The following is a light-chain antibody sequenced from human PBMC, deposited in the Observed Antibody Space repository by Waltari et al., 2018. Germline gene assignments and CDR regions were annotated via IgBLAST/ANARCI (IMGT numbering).Light chain of an antibody. CDR3: QKYGTLPAT. CDR2: DAS. CDR1: QSVSTS. V-gene: IGKV3-20*01. Sequence: EIVLTQSPGTLSLSPGERATLSCRASQSVSTSLAWYQQKPGQAPRLLIYDASSRATGIPDRFSGSGSGTDFSLTISRLEPEDFAVYYCQKYGTLPATFGQGT. J-gene: IGKJ1*01.